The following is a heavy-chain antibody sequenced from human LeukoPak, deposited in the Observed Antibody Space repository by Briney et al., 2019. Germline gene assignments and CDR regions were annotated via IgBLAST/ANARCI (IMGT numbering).Heavy chain of an antibody. V-gene: IGHV3-7*04. CDR1: GFTFSSYW. J-gene: IGHJ4*02. D-gene: IGHD6-19*01. Sequence: GGSLRLSCAASGFTFSSYWMSWVRQAPGKGLEWVANIKQDGSEKYYVDSVKGRFTIPRDNAKNSLYLQMNSLRAEDTAVYYCARGIAVAVNDYWGQGTLVTVSS. CDR3: ARGIAVAVNDY. CDR2: IKQDGSEK.